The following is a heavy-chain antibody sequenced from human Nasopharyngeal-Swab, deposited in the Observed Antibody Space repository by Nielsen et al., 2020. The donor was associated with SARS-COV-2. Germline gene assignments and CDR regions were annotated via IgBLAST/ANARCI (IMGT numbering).Heavy chain of an antibody. CDR1: GGTFSSYA. CDR3: ARDGYGNGAFDI. Sequence: SVKVSCKASGGTFSSYAISWVRQAPGQGLEWMGGIIPIFGTANYAQKFQGRVTITADESTSTAYMELSSLRSEDTAVYYCARDGYGNGAFDIWGQGTMVTISS. V-gene: IGHV1-69*13. D-gene: IGHD1-1*01. CDR2: IIPIFGTA. J-gene: IGHJ3*02.